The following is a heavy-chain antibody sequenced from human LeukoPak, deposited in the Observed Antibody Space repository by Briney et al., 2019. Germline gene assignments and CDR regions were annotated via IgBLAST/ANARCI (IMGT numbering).Heavy chain of an antibody. CDR2: IHSSGGS. CDR1: GASISNYF. D-gene: IGHD1-26*01. V-gene: IGHV4-4*09. Sequence: PSEPLSLTYTVAGASISNYFGSWIRQPPEKGLEWMGHIHSSGGSSYYPSLKSRLTLPIDTSRNQLSLKLPSVTAADTAVYFCARLGSYHDFWGQGALVTVSS. J-gene: IGHJ4*02. CDR3: ARLGSYHDF.